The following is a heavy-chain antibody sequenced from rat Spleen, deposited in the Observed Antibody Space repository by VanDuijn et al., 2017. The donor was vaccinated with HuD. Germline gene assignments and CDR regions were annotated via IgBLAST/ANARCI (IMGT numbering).Heavy chain of an antibody. Sequence: EVQLVESGGGLVQPGRSLKLSCVASGFTFNNYWMTWIRQAPGKGLEWVASITNTGGSTYYPDSVTGRFTISRDNAKSNLYLQMKSLRSEDTATYYCKRDYAGYYRGVMDAWGQGASVTVSS. CDR1: GFTFNNYW. CDR2: ITNTGGST. D-gene: IGHD1-12*03. CDR3: KRDYAGYYRGVMDA. V-gene: IGHV5-31*01. J-gene: IGHJ4*01.